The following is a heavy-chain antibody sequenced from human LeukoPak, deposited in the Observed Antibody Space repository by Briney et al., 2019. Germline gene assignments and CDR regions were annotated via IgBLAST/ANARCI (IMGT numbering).Heavy chain of an antibody. CDR3: ARDGLRSWAFDF. Sequence: PGGSLRLSCAASGFTFSTYYMSWVRQAPGKGLEWVANIKQDGSEKYYVDSVKGRFTISRDNAKNSLYLQMNSLRAEDTAVYYCARDGLRSWAFDFWGQGTMVTVSS. D-gene: IGHD3/OR15-3a*01. CDR2: IKQDGSEK. J-gene: IGHJ3*01. CDR1: GFTFSTYY. V-gene: IGHV3-7*04.